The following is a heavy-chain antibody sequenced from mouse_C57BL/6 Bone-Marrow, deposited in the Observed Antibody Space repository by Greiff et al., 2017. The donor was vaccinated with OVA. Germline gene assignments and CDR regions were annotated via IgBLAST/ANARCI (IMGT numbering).Heavy chain of an antibody. J-gene: IGHJ3*01. CDR2: IHPSDSDT. V-gene: IGHV1-74*01. CDR1: GYTFTSYW. Sequence: QVQLQQPGAELVKPGASVKVSCKASGYTFTSYWMHWVKQRPGQGLEWIGRIHPSDSDTNYNQKFKGKATLTVEKSSSTAYMQLSSLTSEDSAVYYCAITLIYYDDAFAYWGQGTLVTVSA. D-gene: IGHD2-4*01. CDR3: AITLIYYDDAFAY.